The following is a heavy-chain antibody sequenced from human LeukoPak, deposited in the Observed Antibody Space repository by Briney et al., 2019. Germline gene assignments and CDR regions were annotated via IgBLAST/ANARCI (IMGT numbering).Heavy chain of an antibody. CDR3: ARAESYFGY. D-gene: IGHD3-10*01. J-gene: IGHJ4*02. V-gene: IGHV4-61*02. CDR2: IYTSGST. CDR1: GGSISSGSYY. Sequence: SETLSLTCNVSGGSISSGSYYWSWIRQPAGKGLEWIGRIYTSGSTNYNPSLKSRVTISVDTSKNQFSLKLSSVTAADTAVYYCARAESYFGYWGQGTLVTVSS.